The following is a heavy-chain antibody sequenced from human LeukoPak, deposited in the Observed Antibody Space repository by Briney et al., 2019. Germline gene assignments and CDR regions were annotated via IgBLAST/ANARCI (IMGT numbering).Heavy chain of an antibody. Sequence: SSVKVSCKASGGTFSSYAISWVRQAPGQGLEWMGGIIPIFGTANYAQKFQGRVTITADESTSTAYMELSSLRSEDTAVYYCATHLMIVVVITTGGFDYWGQGTLVTVSS. D-gene: IGHD3-22*01. CDR2: IIPIFGTA. CDR3: ATHLMIVVVITTGGFDY. J-gene: IGHJ4*02. CDR1: GGTFSSYA. V-gene: IGHV1-69*01.